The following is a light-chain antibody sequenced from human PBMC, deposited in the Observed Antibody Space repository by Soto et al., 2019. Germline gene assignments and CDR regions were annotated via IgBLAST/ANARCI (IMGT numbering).Light chain of an antibody. CDR1: QSVSSN. CDR2: DAS. V-gene: IGKV3-15*01. J-gene: IGKJ1*01. CDR3: QQYNNWPET. Sequence: EIVMTQSPATLSVSPGERATLSCRASQSVSSNLAWYQQKVGQAPRVLIYDASTRATGIPGRFSGSGSGTEFTLTISSLQSEDCAVYYCQQYNNWPETFGQGTKVEIK.